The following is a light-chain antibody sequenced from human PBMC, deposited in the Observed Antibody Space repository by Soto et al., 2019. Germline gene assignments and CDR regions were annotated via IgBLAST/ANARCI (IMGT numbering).Light chain of an antibody. V-gene: IGLV1-44*01. CDR2: NNK. CDR3: LSWDDSLNGPV. Sequence: QSVLTQPPSASGTPGQRVTSSCSGSSSNIGSNNVNWYQQQPGRNRKLLIYNNKKRPSGVPDRFSGSKSGTSASLAISGLQSADDADYYCLSWDDSLNGPVFGGGTKLTVL. CDR1: SSNIGSNN. J-gene: IGLJ3*02.